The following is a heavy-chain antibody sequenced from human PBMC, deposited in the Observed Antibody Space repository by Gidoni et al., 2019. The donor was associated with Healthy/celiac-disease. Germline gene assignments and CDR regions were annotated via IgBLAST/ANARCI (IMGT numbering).Heavy chain of an antibody. Sequence: QVQLVQSGAEVKKPGSSVKVSCKASGGTFSSYAISWVRQAPGQGLEWMGGIIPIFGTANYAQKFQGRVTITADESTSTAYMELSSLRSEDTAVYYCARDPVQGPGDYVVLRPSRDMDVWGQGTTVTVSS. V-gene: IGHV1-69*01. CDR1: GGTFSSYA. CDR3: ARDPVQGPGDYVVLRPSRDMDV. J-gene: IGHJ6*02. D-gene: IGHD4-17*01. CDR2: IIPIFGTA.